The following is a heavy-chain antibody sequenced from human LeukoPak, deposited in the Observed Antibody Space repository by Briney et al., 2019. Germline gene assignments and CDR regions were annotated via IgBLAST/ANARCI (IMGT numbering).Heavy chain of an antibody. CDR1: GGTFSSYA. J-gene: IGHJ5*02. D-gene: IGHD2-15*01. Sequence: SVKVSCKASGGTFSSYAISWVRQAPGQGLEWMGGIIPIFGTANYAQKVQGRVTITAGESTSTAYMELGSLRSEDTAVYYCARAKAQITLGYCSGGSCYSNWFDPWGQGTLVTVSS. CDR3: ARAKAQITLGYCSGGSCYSNWFDP. V-gene: IGHV1-69*13. CDR2: IIPIFGTA.